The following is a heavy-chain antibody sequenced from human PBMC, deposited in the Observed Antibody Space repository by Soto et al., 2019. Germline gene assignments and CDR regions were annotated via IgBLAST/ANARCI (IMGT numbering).Heavy chain of an antibody. CDR2: MSNSGDET. CDR1: EFSFVAYA. J-gene: IGHJ4*02. D-gene: IGHD6-13*01. Sequence: SLRLSCAASEFSFVAYAMGWVPQAPGKGLEWVSVMSNSGDETYYADSVKGRFTISRDNFQNTLYLQLSSLRAEDTAVYYCAKDAAWSSGWYYFEHSGQGSLFTVSS. V-gene: IGHV3-23*01. CDR3: AKDAAWSSGWYYFEH.